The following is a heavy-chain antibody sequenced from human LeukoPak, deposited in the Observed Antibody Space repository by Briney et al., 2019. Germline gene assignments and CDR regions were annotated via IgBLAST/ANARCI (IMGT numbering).Heavy chain of an antibody. V-gene: IGHV7-4-1*02. CDR1: GYTFTSYA. Sequence: ASVKVSCKASGYTFTSYAMNWVRQAPGQGLEWMGWINTNTGNPTYAQGFTGRFVFSLDTSVSTAYLQISSLKAEDTAVYYCARERYSSSWYVFVVRPLGDYYGMDVWGQGTTVTVSS. CDR3: ARERYSSSWYVFVVRPLGDYYGMDV. D-gene: IGHD6-13*01. CDR2: INTNTGNP. J-gene: IGHJ6*02.